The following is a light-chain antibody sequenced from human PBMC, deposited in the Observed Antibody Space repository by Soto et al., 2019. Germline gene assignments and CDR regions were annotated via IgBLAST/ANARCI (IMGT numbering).Light chain of an antibody. CDR1: RSDVGGYNY. CDR2: EVS. CDR3: SSYAGSNNVV. V-gene: IGLV2-8*01. Sequence: QSVLTQPPSASGSPGQSVTISCSGTRSDVGGYNYVSWYQQHPGKAPKLMIYEVSKRPSGVPDRFSGSKSGNTASLTVSGLQAEDEAAYYCSSYAGSNNVVFGGGTKLTVL. J-gene: IGLJ2*01.